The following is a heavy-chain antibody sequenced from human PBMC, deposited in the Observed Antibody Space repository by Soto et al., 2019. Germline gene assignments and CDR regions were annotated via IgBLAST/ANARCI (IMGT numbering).Heavy chain of an antibody. J-gene: IGHJ5*01. CDR3: THGRDAAVSYHDS. Sequence: QITLKESGPTLVKPTQTLTLTCTFSGFSFTTSGVTVAWIRQPPGKALEWLALIYWDDDKRYSPFLKSRLTITRDTSKNLLLLTTTNMDPGDPATYYCTHGRDAAVSYHDSWCHGILVTVSS. CDR1: GFSFTTSGVT. D-gene: IGHD6-13*01. CDR2: IYWDDDK. V-gene: IGHV2-5*02.